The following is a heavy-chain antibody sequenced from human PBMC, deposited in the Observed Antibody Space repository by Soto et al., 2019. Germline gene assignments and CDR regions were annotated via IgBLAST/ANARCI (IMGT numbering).Heavy chain of an antibody. D-gene: IGHD6-19*01. CDR1: GGSISSSSYY. CDR3: ARHEGSGWDTPFDY. V-gene: IGHV4-39*01. Sequence: QLQLQESGPGLVKPSETLFLTCTVSGGSISSSSYYWGWIRQPPGKGLEWIGSIYYSGSTYDNPSLKSRVTISVDTSKNQFSLKLSYVTAADTAVYYCARHEGSGWDTPFDYWGQGTLVTVSS. CDR2: IYYSGST. J-gene: IGHJ4*02.